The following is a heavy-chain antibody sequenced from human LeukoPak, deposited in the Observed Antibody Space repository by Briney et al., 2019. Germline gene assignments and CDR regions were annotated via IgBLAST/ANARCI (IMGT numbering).Heavy chain of an antibody. CDR3: AKFAYYGDYEEFDY. J-gene: IGHJ4*02. CDR2: ISGSGGST. CDR1: GFTFSSYS. V-gene: IGHV3-23*01. Sequence: GGSLRLSCAASGFTFSSYSMKWVRQAPGKGLEWVSAISGSGGSTYYADSVKGRFTISRDNSKNTLYLQMNSLRAEDTAVYYCAKFAYYGDYEEFDYWGQGTLVTVSS. D-gene: IGHD4-17*01.